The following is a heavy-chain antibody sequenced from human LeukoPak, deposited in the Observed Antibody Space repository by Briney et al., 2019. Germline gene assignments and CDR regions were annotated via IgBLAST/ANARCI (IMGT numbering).Heavy chain of an antibody. D-gene: IGHD3-3*01. CDR2: IYYSGST. CDR1: GGSISSGGYY. Sequence: SETLSLTCTVSGGSISSGGYYWSWIRQHPGKGLEWIGYIYYSGSTYYNPSLKSRVTISVDTSKNQFSLKLSSVTAADTAVYYCARDGFWSGGSDGMDVWGQGTTVTVSS. V-gene: IGHV4-30-4*08. CDR3: ARDGFWSGGSDGMDV. J-gene: IGHJ6*02.